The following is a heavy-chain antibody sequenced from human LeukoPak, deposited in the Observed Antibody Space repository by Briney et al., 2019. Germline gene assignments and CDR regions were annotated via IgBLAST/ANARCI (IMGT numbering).Heavy chain of an antibody. Sequence: SSETLSLTCTVSGGSISSYYWSWIRQPPGKGLEWIGYIYYSGSTYYNPSLESRVIISVDTSKNQFSLRLSSVTAADTAIYYCARLRSYGGNRGIDYWGQGTLVAVSS. CDR1: GGSISSYY. J-gene: IGHJ4*02. V-gene: IGHV4-59*08. CDR3: ARLRSYGGNRGIDY. CDR2: IYYSGST. D-gene: IGHD4-23*01.